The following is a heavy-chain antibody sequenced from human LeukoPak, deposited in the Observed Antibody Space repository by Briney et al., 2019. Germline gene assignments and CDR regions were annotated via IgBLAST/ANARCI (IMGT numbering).Heavy chain of an antibody. CDR3: ARDYSYYPRGGAFDI. V-gene: IGHV4-34*01. D-gene: IGHD3-10*01. Sequence: ASETLSLTCAVYGGSFSGYYWSWIRQPPGKGLEWIGEINHSGSTNYNPSLKSRVTISVDTSKNQFSLKLSSVTAADTAVYYCARDYSYYPRGGAFDIWGQGTMVTVSS. J-gene: IGHJ3*02. CDR2: INHSGST. CDR1: GGSFSGYY.